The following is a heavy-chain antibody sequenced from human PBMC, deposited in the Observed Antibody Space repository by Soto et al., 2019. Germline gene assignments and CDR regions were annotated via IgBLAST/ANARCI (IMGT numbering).Heavy chain of an antibody. D-gene: IGHD2-2*02. Sequence: GESLKISCKGSGDSFNNYWISWMRQMPGKGLEWMGRIDPSDSYRTYNPAFQGHVTISVDKSISTAYVQWTRLEASDSAIYYCTSCYRPYYGMDVWGQGTTVTVSS. V-gene: IGHV5-10-1*01. CDR3: TSCYRPYYGMDV. CDR2: IDPSDSYR. CDR1: GDSFNNYW. J-gene: IGHJ6*02.